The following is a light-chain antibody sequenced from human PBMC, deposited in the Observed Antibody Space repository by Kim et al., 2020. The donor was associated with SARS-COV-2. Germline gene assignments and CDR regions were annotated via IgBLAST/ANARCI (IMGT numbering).Light chain of an antibody. J-gene: IGLJ3*02. Sequence: SYELTQPPSVSVFPGQTASITCSGDRLGDKYASWYQQKPGQSPVLVIYNDSRRPSGIPERFFGSNSGITATLTIRGSQAIDESHYYCHALDTNNAVFGG. CDR3: HALDTNNAV. CDR2: NDS. CDR1: RLGDKY. V-gene: IGLV3-1*01.